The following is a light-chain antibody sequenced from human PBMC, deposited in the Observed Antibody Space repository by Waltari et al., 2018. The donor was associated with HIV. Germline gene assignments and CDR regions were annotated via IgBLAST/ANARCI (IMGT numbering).Light chain of an antibody. J-gene: IGLJ6*01. CDR2: RND. CDR3: ASWDDALSSWL. CDR1: NSHVGRNY. Sequence: QSGLRQPPSTSRPPGQRVVIPCSGSNSHVGRNYVSWFKQLPGPAPRLLISRNDRRPSGVPDRFTAAKSGSSASLVISGLRSDDEAEYFCASWDDALSSWLFGGGTKLTVL. V-gene: IGLV1-47*01.